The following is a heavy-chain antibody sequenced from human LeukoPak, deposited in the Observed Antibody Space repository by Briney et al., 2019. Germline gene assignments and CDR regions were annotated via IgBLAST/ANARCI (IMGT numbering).Heavy chain of an antibody. CDR1: GGSFSGYY. CDR2: IYSSGST. D-gene: IGHD1-26*01. V-gene: IGHV4-59*01. Sequence: PSETLSLTCAVYGGSFSGYYWSWIRQPPGKALEWIGYIYSSGSTNYNPSLKSRVTISVDTSKNQFSLRLSSLTAADTAVYYCARGFSSSGNYPTFDYWGQGTLVTVSS. CDR3: ARGFSSSGNYPTFDY. J-gene: IGHJ4*02.